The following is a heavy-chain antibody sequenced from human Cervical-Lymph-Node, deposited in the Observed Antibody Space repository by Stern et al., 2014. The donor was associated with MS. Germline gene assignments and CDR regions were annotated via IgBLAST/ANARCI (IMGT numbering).Heavy chain of an antibody. D-gene: IGHD4-11*01. CDR2: FYPSDSDI. J-gene: IGHJ4*02. Sequence: VQLLQPGAEVKKPGESLKISCRNSGGSFSKYAIAWVRQMPGKGLEWMGMFYPSDSDIRYSPSFQGQVTISADQSISTAYLQWSSLKASDTAIYYCATSLDADYIGYFDSWGQGTLVTVSS. CDR1: GGSFSKYA. CDR3: ATSLDADYIGYFDS. V-gene: IGHV5-51*03.